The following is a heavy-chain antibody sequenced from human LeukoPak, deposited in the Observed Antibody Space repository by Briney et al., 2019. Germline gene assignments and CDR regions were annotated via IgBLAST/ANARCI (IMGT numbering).Heavy chain of an antibody. CDR2: IFYSGST. CDR1: GGSINGYY. V-gene: IGHV4-59*12. D-gene: IGHD1-26*01. Sequence: SETLSLTCKVSGGSINGYYWSWIRQPPGKGLEWIGYIFYSGSTKYNPSLKSRVTISVDTSKNQFSLKLSSVTAADTAVYYCARAPYSGSLDYWGQGTLVTVSS. CDR3: ARAPYSGSLDY. J-gene: IGHJ4*02.